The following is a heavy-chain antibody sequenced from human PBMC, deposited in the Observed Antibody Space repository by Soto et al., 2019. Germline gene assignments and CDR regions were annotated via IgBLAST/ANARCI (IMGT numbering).Heavy chain of an antibody. CDR2: IYYSGTT. Sequence: QLQLQESGSGLVKPSQTLSLTCAVSGGSINSGGHSWSWIRQPPGKGLEWIGYIYYSGTTQYNPSLKSRVTLSVDRSKNQFSLKLISVTAADTAVYYCARRSGTYSYYFDYWGQGALVTVSS. V-gene: IGHV4-30-2*01. D-gene: IGHD3-10*01. J-gene: IGHJ4*02. CDR1: GGSINSGGHS. CDR3: ARRSGTYSYYFDY.